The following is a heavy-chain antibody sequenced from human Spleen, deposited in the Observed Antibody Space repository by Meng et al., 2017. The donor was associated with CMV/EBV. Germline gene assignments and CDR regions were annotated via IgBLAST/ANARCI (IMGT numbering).Heavy chain of an antibody. V-gene: IGHV3-30*02. CDR1: GFSFSSYG. CDR2: IRYDGSNK. Sequence: GGSLRLSCAGSGFSFSSYGMHWVRQAPGKGLEWVAVIRYDGSNKFYADSVKGRFAISRDNSKNSLYLQMNSLRAEDTAVYYCAKASDTAPSGWGQGTLVTVSS. J-gene: IGHJ4*02. CDR3: AKASDTAPSG. D-gene: IGHD5-18*01.